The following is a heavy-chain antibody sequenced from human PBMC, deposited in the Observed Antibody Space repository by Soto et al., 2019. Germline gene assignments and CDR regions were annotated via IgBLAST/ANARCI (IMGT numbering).Heavy chain of an antibody. CDR2: IYYSGST. CDR3: AKNRGLDDASSWLGWFDP. CDR1: GGSISSYY. J-gene: IGHJ5*02. Sequence: SETLSLTCTVPGGSISSYYWSWIRQPPGKGLEWIGYIYYSGSTNYNPSLKSRVTISVDTSKNQFSLKLSSVTAADTAVYYCAKNRGLDDASSWLGWFDPWGQGTPVTVSS. D-gene: IGHD6-13*01. V-gene: IGHV4-59*01.